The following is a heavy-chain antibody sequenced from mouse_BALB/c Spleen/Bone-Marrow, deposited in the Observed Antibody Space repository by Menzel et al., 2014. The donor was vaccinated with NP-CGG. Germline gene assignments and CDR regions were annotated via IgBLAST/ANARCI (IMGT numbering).Heavy chain of an antibody. Sequence: LQQSGSELVRPGASVKLSCKASGYTFTSYWMHWVKQRPGQGLEWIGNIYPGSGSTNYDEKFKSKATLTVDTSSSTAYMQLCSLTSEDSAVYYCTRYYGYYAMDYWGQGTSVTVSS. J-gene: IGHJ4*01. CDR2: IYPGSGST. V-gene: IGHV1S22*01. CDR3: TRYYGYYAMDY. CDR1: GYTFTSYW. D-gene: IGHD1-2*01.